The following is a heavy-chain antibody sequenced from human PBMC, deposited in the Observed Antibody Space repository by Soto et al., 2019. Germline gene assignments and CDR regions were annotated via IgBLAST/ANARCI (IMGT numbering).Heavy chain of an antibody. D-gene: IGHD6-13*01. CDR2: IWYDGSNK. CDR3: ARDSLAAQDY. J-gene: IGHJ4*02. CDR1: GFTFSSYG. V-gene: IGHV3-33*01. Sequence: QVQLVESGGGVVQPGRSLRLSCAASGFTFSSYGMHWVRQARGKGLEWVAVIWYDGSNKYYADSVKGRFTISRDNSKNTLYLQMNSLSAEDTAVYYCARDSLAAQDYWGQGTLVTVSS.